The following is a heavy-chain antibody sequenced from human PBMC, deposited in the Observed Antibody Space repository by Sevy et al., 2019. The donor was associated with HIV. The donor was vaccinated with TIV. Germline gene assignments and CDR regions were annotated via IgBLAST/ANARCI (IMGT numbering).Heavy chain of an antibody. CDR3: AGQPGITGTRAFFDY. J-gene: IGHJ4*02. V-gene: IGHV4-39*01. CDR1: GGSISSSSYY. Sequence: SETLSLTCTVSGGSISSSSYYWGWIRQPPGKGLEWIGSIYYSGSTYYNPSLKSRVTISVDTSKNQFSLKLSSVTAADTAVYYCAGQPGITGTRAFFDYWGQGTLVTVSS. D-gene: IGHD1-7*01. CDR2: IYYSGST.